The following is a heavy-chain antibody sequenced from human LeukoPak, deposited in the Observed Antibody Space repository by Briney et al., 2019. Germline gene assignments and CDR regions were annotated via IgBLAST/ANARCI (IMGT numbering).Heavy chain of an antibody. V-gene: IGHV1-2*04. J-gene: IGHJ6*02. CDR3: AREGWEPYYYGMDV. CDR2: INPNSGGT. CDR1: GYTFTGYY. D-gene: IGHD1-26*01. Sequence: GASVKVSCKASGYTFTGYYMHWVRQAPGQGLEWMGWINPNSGGTNYAQKFQGWVTMTRDTSISTAYMELSRLRSDDTAVYYCAREGWEPYYYGMDVWGQGTTVTVSS.